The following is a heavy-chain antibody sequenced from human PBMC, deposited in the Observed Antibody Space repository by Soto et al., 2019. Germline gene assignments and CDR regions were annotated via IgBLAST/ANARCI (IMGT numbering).Heavy chain of an antibody. CDR3: ARVLTGIFGVVTTYYFDY. Sequence: ETLSLTCPVSGASISSYYWSWIRQPPGKGLEWIGYIYYSGSTNYNPSLKSRVTISVDTSKNQFSLKLSSVTAADTAVYYCARVLTGIFGVVTTYYFDYWGQGTLVTVSS. CDR2: IYYSGST. D-gene: IGHD3-3*01. J-gene: IGHJ4*02. V-gene: IGHV4-59*01. CDR1: GASISSYY.